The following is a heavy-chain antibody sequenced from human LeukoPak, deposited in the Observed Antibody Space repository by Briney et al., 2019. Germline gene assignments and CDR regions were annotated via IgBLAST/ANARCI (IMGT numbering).Heavy chain of an antibody. CDR2: IYDSGRS. V-gene: IGHV4-59*01. CDR3: ARVVGYSYGWVDY. Sequence: SETLSLTCTVSGDSMSGYYWSWIRQPPGKGLEWIGYIYDSGRSSCNSSLKSRVTISVDTSKNQFSLKLSSVTASDTAVYYCARVVGYSYGWVDYWGQGTLVTVSS. J-gene: IGHJ4*02. CDR1: GDSMSGYY. D-gene: IGHD5-18*01.